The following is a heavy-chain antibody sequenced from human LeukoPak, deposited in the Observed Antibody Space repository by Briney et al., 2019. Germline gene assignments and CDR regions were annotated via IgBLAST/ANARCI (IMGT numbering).Heavy chain of an antibody. J-gene: IGHJ5*02. Sequence: HPSETLSLTCTVSGYSISSGYFWGWIRQPPGKGLEWIGYIYHSGSTYYNPSLKSRVTMSLDTSKNQFSLKLSSVTAADTAVYYCARGSPISSDSSGYYYDWFDPWGQGTLVTVSS. D-gene: IGHD3-22*01. CDR1: GYSISSGYF. CDR2: IYHSGST. V-gene: IGHV4-38-2*02. CDR3: ARGSPISSDSSGYYYDWFDP.